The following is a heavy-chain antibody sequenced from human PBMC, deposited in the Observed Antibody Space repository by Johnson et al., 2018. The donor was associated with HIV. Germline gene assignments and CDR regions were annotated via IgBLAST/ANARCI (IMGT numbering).Heavy chain of an antibody. J-gene: IGHJ3*02. D-gene: IGHD2-21*01. Sequence: QMLLVESGGGLVKPGGSLRLSCAASGFTFSDYYMSWIHQAPGKGLEWVSYISSSGSTYYADSVKGRFTISRDNSKNTLYLQMNSLRAEDTAVYYCAKTYSEGEVRDAFDIWGQGTRVTVSS. V-gene: IGHV3-11*01. CDR3: AKTYSEGEVRDAFDI. CDR1: GFTFSDYY. CDR2: ISSSGST.